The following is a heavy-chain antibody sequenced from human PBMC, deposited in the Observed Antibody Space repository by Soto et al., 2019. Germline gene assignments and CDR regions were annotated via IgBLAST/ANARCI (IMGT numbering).Heavy chain of an antibody. CDR2: IQSGGPT. D-gene: IGHD2-15*01. Sequence: PGGSLRLSCAASGFTVSSKYMSWVRQAPGKGLEWVSLIQSGGPTYYADSVKGRFTISRDTSENTLHLQMDSLRAEDTAVYYCARDDVLCDGGRCYGVPLYVWGKGTTVTVPQ. J-gene: IGHJ6*04. V-gene: IGHV3-66*01. CDR1: GFTVSSKY. CDR3: ARDDVLCDGGRCYGVPLYV.